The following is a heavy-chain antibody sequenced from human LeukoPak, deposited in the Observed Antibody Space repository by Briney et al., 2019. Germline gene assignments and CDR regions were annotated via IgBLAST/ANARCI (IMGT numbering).Heavy chain of an antibody. V-gene: IGHV1-69*01. CDR2: IIPIFGTT. CDR1: GGTFSNYA. CDR3: ARDDRVTGPYGMDV. J-gene: IGHJ6*02. Sequence: SVKVSCKASGGTFSNYAISWVRQAPGQGLEWMGGIIPIFGTTNYAEKFQDRVRITADESTSTAYMELSSLRSEDTAVYFCARDDRVTGPYGMDVWGQGTTVIVSS. D-gene: IGHD1-14*01.